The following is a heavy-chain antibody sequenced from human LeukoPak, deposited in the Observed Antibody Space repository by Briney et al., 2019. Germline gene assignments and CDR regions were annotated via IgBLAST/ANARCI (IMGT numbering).Heavy chain of an antibody. V-gene: IGHV4-59*01. D-gene: IGHD1-1*01. CDR2: IYYSGNIYYSGNT. CDR1: GVSISTYY. CDR3: ARGRMERLGWFDP. Sequence: SETLSLTCTASGVSISTYYWSWIRQPPGKGLEWIGYIYYSGNIYYSGNTNYNPSLKSRVTISVDTSKNQFSLKLNSVTAADTAVYYCARGRMERLGWFDPWGQGTLVTVSS. J-gene: IGHJ5*02.